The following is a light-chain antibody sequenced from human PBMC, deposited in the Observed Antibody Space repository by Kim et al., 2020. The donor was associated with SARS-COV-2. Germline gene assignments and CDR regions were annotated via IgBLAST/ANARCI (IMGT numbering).Light chain of an antibody. V-gene: IGLV3-19*01. J-gene: IGLJ2*01. Sequence: SSELTQDPAVSVALGQTVRITCQGASLRSYYASWYQQKPGQAPVLVIYGKNNRPSGIPDRFSGSISGNTASLTITGAQAEDEADYYCNSRDSSGPVVFGG. CDR2: GKN. CDR3: NSRDSSGPVV. CDR1: SLRSYY.